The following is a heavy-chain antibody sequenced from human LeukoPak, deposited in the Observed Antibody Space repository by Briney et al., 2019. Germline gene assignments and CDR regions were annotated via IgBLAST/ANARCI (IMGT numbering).Heavy chain of an antibody. V-gene: IGHV3-21*01. CDR1: GFTFSSYS. CDR2: ISSSSSYI. CDR3: ARDSYGYFGWFDP. J-gene: IGHJ5*02. Sequence: PGGSLRLSCAASGFTFSSYSMNWVRQAPGKGLEWVSSISSSSSYIYYADSVKGRFTISRDNAKNSLYLQMNSLRTEDTAVYYCARDSYGYFGWFDPWGQGTLVTVSS. D-gene: IGHD5-18*01.